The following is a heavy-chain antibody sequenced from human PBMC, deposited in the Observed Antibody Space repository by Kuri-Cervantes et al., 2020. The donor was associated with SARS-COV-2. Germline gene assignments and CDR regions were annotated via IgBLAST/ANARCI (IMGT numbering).Heavy chain of an antibody. D-gene: IGHD6-6*01. CDR3: VRARGIYSSSLRFDY. J-gene: IGHJ4*02. CDR2: IWYDGSNK. CDR1: GITFSSYG. V-gene: IGHV3-33*01. Sequence: GESLKISCAASGITFSSYGMHWVRQAPGKGLEWVAFIWYDGSNKYYADSVKGRFTISRDNAKNSVHLPMSSLRAGDTSVYYCVRARGIYSSSLRFDYRGQGAGVTVSS.